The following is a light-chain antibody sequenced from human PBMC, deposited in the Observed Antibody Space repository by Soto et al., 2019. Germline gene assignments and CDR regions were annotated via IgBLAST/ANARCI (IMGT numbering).Light chain of an antibody. CDR1: QGISSS. Sequence: DIQMTQSPSSLSASVGDRVTITCRASQGISSSLAWYQHKPGKVPELLIYAASTLHSGVPSRFSGSGSGTDFTLTISSLQPEDVATYYCQEYYSPPFTFGPGTKVNCK. V-gene: IGKV1-27*01. J-gene: IGKJ3*01. CDR2: AAS. CDR3: QEYYSPPFT.